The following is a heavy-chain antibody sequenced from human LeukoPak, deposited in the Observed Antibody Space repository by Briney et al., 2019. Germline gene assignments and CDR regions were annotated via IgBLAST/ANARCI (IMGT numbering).Heavy chain of an antibody. CDR2: IKQDGSEK. Sequence: PGGSLRLSCAASGFTFSSYWMSWVRQAPGKGLEWVANIKQDGSEKYYVDSVKDRFTISRDNAKNSLYLKMNSLRAADTSVYHCARSLGYCIGGSCYFDGFDPWGQGTLVTVSS. CDR3: ARSLGYCIGGSCYFDGFDP. D-gene: IGHD2-15*01. CDR1: GFTFSSYW. V-gene: IGHV3-7*05. J-gene: IGHJ5*02.